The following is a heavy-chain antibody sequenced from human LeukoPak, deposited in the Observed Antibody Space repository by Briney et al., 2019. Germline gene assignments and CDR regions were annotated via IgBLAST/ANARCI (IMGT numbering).Heavy chain of an antibody. J-gene: IGHJ4*02. CDR2: IYYSGST. Sequence: SETLSLTCTVSGGSISSSSYYWGWIRQPPGKGLEWIGSIYYSGSTYYNPSLKSRVTISVDTSKDQFSLKLSSVTAADTAVYYCARARVGATGGYFDYWGQGTLVTVSS. CDR3: ARARVGATGGYFDY. CDR1: GGSISSSSYY. V-gene: IGHV4-39*01. D-gene: IGHD1-26*01.